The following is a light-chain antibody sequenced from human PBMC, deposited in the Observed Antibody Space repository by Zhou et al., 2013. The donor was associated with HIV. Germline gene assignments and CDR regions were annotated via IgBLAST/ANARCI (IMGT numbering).Light chain of an antibody. CDR2: DAS. V-gene: IGKV3-11*01. CDR3: HHCTNWPPGP. Sequence: ELVLTQSPATLSLSPGDRATLSCRASHGISAYLAWYQQKPGQAPGLLIYDASNRATGVPARFSGSGSGTDFSLTISSLEPEDFAVYYCHHCTNWPPGPFGQGTRLEIK. CDR1: HGISAY. J-gene: IGKJ2*01.